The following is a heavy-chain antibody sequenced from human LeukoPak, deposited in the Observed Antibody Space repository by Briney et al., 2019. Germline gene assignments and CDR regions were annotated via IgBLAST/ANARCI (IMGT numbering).Heavy chain of an antibody. CDR1: GGSISSYY. Sequence: SETLSLTCTLSGGSISSYYWSWIRQPPGTGLEWIGYIYYSGSTNYNPSLKSRVTISVDTSKNQFSPKLSSVTAADTAVYYCARFRGDYDDYWGQGTLVTVSS. J-gene: IGHJ4*02. CDR2: IYYSGST. CDR3: ARFRGDYDDY. V-gene: IGHV4-59*01. D-gene: IGHD4-17*01.